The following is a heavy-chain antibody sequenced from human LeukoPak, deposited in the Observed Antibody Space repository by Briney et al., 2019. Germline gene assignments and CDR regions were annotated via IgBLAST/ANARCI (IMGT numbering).Heavy chain of an antibody. V-gene: IGHV1-69*13. Sequence: GASVKVSCKASGGTFSSYAISWVRQAPGQGLEWMGGLIPIFGTANYAQKFQGRVTITADESTSTAYMELSSLRSEDTAVYYCARGVAPNSWFDPWGQGTLVTVSS. D-gene: IGHD2-15*01. CDR1: GGTFSSYA. CDR3: ARGVAPNSWFDP. J-gene: IGHJ5*02. CDR2: LIPIFGTA.